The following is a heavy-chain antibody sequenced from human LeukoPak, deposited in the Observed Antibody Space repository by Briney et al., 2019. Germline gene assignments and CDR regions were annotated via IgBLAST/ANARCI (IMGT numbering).Heavy chain of an antibody. J-gene: IGHJ4*02. D-gene: IGHD6-25*01. CDR3: TGGTAYSGYGGY. V-gene: IGHV3-74*01. CDR2: INSDGSST. Sequence: PGGSLRLSCEVSGFTFSRNWMHWVRQAPGKGLVWLSRINSDGSSTSYADSVKGRFTVSRDNSQNTIYLHMNSLRAEDTAVYYCTGGTAYSGYGGYWGQGTLVTVSS. CDR1: GFTFSRNW.